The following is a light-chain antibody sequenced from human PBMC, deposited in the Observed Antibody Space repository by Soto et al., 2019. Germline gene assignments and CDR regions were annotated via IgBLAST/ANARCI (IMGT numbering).Light chain of an antibody. CDR2: DAS. Sequence: DIQMTQTPATLSAFAGDRVTVTCRASQSVMSWVAWYQEKPGRGPKLLIYDASTWQSGVPSRFIGSGSGTEFTVTIISLQPDDFAAYYCQHYNTYYPGTCGQGTRVEVK. J-gene: IGKJ1*01. CDR1: QSVMSW. V-gene: IGKV1-5*01. CDR3: QHYNTYYPGT.